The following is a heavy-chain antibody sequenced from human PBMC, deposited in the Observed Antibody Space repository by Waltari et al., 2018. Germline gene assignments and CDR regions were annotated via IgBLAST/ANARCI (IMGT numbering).Heavy chain of an antibody. CDR2: MNPNSGNT. V-gene: IGHV1-8*01. Sequence: QVQLVQSGAEVKKPGASVKVSCKASGYTFTSYDINWVRQATGQGLEWMGWMNPNSGNTGYAQKLQGRVTMTTDTSTSTAYMELRSLRSDDTAVYYCARDLMTTVTTGDYWGQGTLVTVSS. D-gene: IGHD4-17*01. CDR1: GYTFTSYD. CDR3: ARDLMTTVTTGDY. J-gene: IGHJ4*02.